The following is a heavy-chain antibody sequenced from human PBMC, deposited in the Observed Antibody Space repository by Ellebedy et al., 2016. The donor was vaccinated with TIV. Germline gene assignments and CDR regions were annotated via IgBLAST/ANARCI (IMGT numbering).Heavy chain of an antibody. CDR1: GGSISSSSYY. CDR3: ARLPLTTVTTFPGDAVDI. J-gene: IGHJ3*02. D-gene: IGHD4-17*01. CDR2: IYYSGST. Sequence: SETLSLXCTVSGGSISSSSYYWGWIRQPPGKGLEWIGSIYYSGSTYYNPSLKSRVAISIDSSKTHFSLNLSSVTAADTAIYYCARLPLTTVTTFPGDAVDIWGQGTMVTVSS. V-gene: IGHV4-39*02.